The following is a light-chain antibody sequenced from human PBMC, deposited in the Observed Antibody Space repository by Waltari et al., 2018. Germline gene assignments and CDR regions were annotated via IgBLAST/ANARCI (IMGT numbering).Light chain of an antibody. Sequence: QSVLTQPPSASGTPGPRVTIPCSGTASNIGSHYVSWYQQVPGTAPQLLIFTSNRRPSGVPDRFSGSRSGTSASLAISGLQSGDEADYYCAAWDDNLRGYVFGTGTRVTVL. CDR1: ASNIGSHY. CDR2: TSN. CDR3: AAWDDNLRGYV. J-gene: IGLJ1*01. V-gene: IGLV1-47*01.